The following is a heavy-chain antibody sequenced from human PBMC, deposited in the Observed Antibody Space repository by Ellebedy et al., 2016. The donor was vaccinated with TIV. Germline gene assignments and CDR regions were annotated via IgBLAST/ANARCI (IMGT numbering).Heavy chain of an antibody. J-gene: IGHJ4*02. V-gene: IGHV3-64*02. CDR2: ISSNGLGT. D-gene: IGHD6-13*01. CDR3: ARRGSSRWYYDY. Sequence: GESLKISCAASGFTFSASVMHWVRQAPGKGLEYVSAISSNGLGTYYADSVKGRFTISRDNSKNTLYLQMGSLRAEDMAVYYCARRGSSRWYYDYWGQGTLVTVSS. CDR1: GFTFSASV.